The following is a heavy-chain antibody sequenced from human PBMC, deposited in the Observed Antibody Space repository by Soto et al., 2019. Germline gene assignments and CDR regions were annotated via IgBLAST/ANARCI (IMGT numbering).Heavy chain of an antibody. V-gene: IGHV1-18*04. Sequence: GASVKVSCKASGYTFSSYGTSWLRQAPGKGLEWMGWISAFNGNTNSAQKLQSRVIMTTDTSTSTASMELRSLSSDDTAVYYCAIFWSGGNWCDPWGWRXMGAVSS. CDR3: AIFWSGGNWCDP. CDR1: GYTFSSYG. CDR2: ISAFNGNT. D-gene: IGHD3-3*01. J-gene: IGHJ5*02.